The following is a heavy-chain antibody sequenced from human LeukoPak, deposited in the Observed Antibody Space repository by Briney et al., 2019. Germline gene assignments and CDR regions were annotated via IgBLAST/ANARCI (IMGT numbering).Heavy chain of an antibody. CDR3: ASELTETRYCSSTSCPTSMDV. V-gene: IGHV1-2*02. CDR1: GYTFTVYY. CDR2: INPNSGVT. D-gene: IGHD2-2*01. J-gene: IGHJ6*03. Sequence: ASVTVSCKASGYTFTVYYMHWVRQAPGQGLEWMGWINPNSGVTKYEQKSQGRVTMTRDTSISTAYMELSRLRSDDTAVYYCASELTETRYCSSTSCPTSMDVWGKGTTVTVSS.